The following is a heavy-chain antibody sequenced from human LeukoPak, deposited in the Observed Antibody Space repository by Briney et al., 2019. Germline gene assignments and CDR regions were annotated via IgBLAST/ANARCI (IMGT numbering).Heavy chain of an antibody. V-gene: IGHV1-18*01. J-gene: IGHJ4*02. Sequence: GASVKVSCKASGYTFTSYGISWVRQAPGQGLEWMGWISAYNGNTNCAQKLQGRVTMTTDTSTSTAYMELRSLRSDDTAVYYCVTDPYTTTDDNNFEPQGAYWGQGTLVTVSS. CDR3: VTDPYTTTDDNNFEPQGAY. D-gene: IGHD5-24*01. CDR1: GYTFTSYG. CDR2: ISAYNGNT.